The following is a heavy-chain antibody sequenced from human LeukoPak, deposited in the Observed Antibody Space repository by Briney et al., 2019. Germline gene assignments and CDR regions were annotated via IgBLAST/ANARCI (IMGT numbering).Heavy chain of an antibody. Sequence: ASVKVSCKASGYTFTSYGISWVRQAPGQGLEWMGWISAYNGNTNYAQKLQGRVTMTTDTSTSTAYMELRSLRSDDTAVYYCARDGCRSTSCYRVPFDYWGQGTLVTVSS. V-gene: IGHV1-18*01. CDR2: ISAYNGNT. J-gene: IGHJ4*02. D-gene: IGHD2-2*01. CDR1: GYTFTSYG. CDR3: ARDGCRSTSCYRVPFDY.